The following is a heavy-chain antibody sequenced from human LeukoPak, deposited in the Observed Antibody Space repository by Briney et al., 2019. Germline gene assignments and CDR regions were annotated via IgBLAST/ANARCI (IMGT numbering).Heavy chain of an antibody. CDR2: INPNSGGT. D-gene: IGHD1-1*01. J-gene: IGHJ6*02. CDR3: ARPMTGTGLTYYYYGMDI. V-gene: IGHV1-2*02. Sequence: ASVKVSCKASGYTFTGYCLHWVRQAPGQGLEWLGWINPNSGGTHYAQKFQGRVTVTRDTSISTAYMELNSLRSEDTALYYCARPMTGTGLTYYYYGMDIWGQGTTVTVSS. CDR1: GYTFTGYC.